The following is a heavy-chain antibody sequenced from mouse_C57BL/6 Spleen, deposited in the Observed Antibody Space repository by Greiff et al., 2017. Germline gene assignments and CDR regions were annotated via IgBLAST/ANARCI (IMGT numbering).Heavy chain of an antibody. V-gene: IGHV1-42*01. D-gene: IGHD4-1*01. CDR1: GYSFTGYY. J-gene: IGHJ3*01. CDR3: ARSLGRWFAY. CDR2: INPSTGGT. Sequence: LVESGPELVKPGASVKISCKASGYSFTGYYMNWVKQSPEKSLEWIGEINPSTGGTTYNQKFKAKATLTVDKSSSTAYMQLKSLTSEDSAVYYCARSLGRWFAYWGQGTLVTVSA.